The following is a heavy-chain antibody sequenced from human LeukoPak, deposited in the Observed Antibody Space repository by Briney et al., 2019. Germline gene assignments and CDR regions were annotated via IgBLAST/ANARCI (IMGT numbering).Heavy chain of an antibody. J-gene: IGHJ4*02. V-gene: IGHV1-3*04. CDR1: GYNFATNW. CDR2: LNTGTGNT. CDR3: AKEVTLIVVARSYFDY. D-gene: IGHD3-22*01. Sequence: GESLKISCKGSGYNFATNWIGWVRQAPGQRPEWMGWLNTGTGNTRYSQKFQGRVTITRDTSANTVYMELSSLTSEDTAVYYCAKEVTLIVVARSYFDYWGQGTLVTVSS.